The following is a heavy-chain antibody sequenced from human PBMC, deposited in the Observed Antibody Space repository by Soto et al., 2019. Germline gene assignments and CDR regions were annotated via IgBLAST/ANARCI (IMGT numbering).Heavy chain of an antibody. CDR2: IVVGSINT. Sequence: SVKVSCKASGFTFSKSAMQWVRQARGQGLEWMGWIVVGSINTNYAQKFQERVTFTRDMSTRTVYMELNSLRFEDTAVYYCAAVVNCSGGSCYPPWGQGTPVTVS. D-gene: IGHD2-15*01. V-gene: IGHV1-58*02. CDR1: GFTFSKSA. CDR3: AAVVNCSGGSCYPP. J-gene: IGHJ5*02.